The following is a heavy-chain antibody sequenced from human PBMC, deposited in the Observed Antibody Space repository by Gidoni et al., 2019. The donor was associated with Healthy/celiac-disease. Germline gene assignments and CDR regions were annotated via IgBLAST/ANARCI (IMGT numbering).Heavy chain of an antibody. J-gene: IGHJ4*02. CDR3: AKERSIWQWLEYFDY. CDR1: GFTFCSYG. D-gene: IGHD6-19*01. Sequence: QVQLVESGGGVVQPGRSLILSCAASGFTFCSYGMHWVRQAPGKGLEWVAVISYDGSNKYYADSVKGRFTISRDNSKNTLYLQMNSLRAEDTAVYYCAKERSIWQWLEYFDYWGQGTLVTVSS. V-gene: IGHV3-30*18. CDR2: ISYDGSNK.